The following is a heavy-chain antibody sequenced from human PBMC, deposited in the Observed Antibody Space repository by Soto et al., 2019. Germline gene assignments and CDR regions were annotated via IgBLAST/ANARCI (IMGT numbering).Heavy chain of an antibody. CDR3: ARDRVATISYNWFDP. CDR2: ISAYNGNT. CDR1: GYTFTSYG. J-gene: IGHJ5*02. Sequence: ASVKVSCKASGYTFTSYGISWVRQAPGQGLEWMGWISAYNGNTNYAQKLQGRVTMTTDTSTSTAYMELRSLRSDDTAVYYCARDRVATISYNWFDPWGQGTLVTVSS. D-gene: IGHD5-12*01. V-gene: IGHV1-18*01.